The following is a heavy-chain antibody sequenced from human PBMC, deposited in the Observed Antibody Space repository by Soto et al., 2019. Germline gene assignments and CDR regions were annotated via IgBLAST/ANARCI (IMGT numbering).Heavy chain of an antibody. J-gene: IGHJ6*01. CDR1: GFTFSNYY. V-gene: IGHV3-21*01. CDR3: AREETAWPLAYGLDV. CDR2: IRSGRDT. Sequence: GGSLRLSCAVSGFTFSNYYIHWVRQAPGKGLEWVSSIRSGRDTFYADSVKGRFSISRDDATSSVSLQMNSLRGEDTAVYFCAREETAWPLAYGLDVWGQGNTVTVSS. D-gene: IGHD2-21*02.